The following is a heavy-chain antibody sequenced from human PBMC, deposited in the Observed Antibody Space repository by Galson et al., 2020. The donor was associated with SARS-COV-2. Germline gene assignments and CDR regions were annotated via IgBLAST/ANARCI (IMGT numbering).Heavy chain of an antibody. J-gene: IGHJ4*02. CDR2: IYYSGST. Sequence: SETLSLTCTVSGGSISSSSYSWGWIRQPPGKGLEWIGSIYYSGSTYYNPSLKSRVTISVDTSKNQFSLKLSSVTAADTAVYYCARLDSSGWYVDYWGQGTLVTVSS. CDR3: ARLDSSGWYVDY. D-gene: IGHD6-19*01. CDR1: GGSISSSSYS. V-gene: IGHV4-39*01.